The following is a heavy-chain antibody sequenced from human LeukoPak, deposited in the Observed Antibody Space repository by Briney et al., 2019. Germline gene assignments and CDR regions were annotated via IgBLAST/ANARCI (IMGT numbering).Heavy chain of an antibody. CDR3: ARDPLAYDSSGYPPFVDY. CDR1: GFTFSSYS. J-gene: IGHJ4*02. D-gene: IGHD3-22*01. V-gene: IGHV3-21*01. CDR2: ISSSSSYI. Sequence: KPGGSLRLSCAASGFTFSSYSMNWVRQAPGKGLEWVSSISSSSSYIYYADSVKGRFTISRDNAKNSLYLQMNSLIAEDTAVYYCARDPLAYDSSGYPPFVDYWGQGTLVTVSS.